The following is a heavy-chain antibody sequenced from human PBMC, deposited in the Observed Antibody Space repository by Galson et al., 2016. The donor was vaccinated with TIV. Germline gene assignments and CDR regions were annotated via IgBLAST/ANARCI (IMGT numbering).Heavy chain of an antibody. CDR1: GFTFSRHW. D-gene: IGHD1-1*01. J-gene: IGHJ4*02. V-gene: IGHV3-7*01. CDR2: IKQDGDYK. CDR3: ARGNDPGATYSLDY. Sequence: SLRLSCAASGFTFSRHWMSWVRQAPGKGLEWVANIKQDGDYKYYVDYVKGRFTISRDNAKSSMYLQMNSLRAEDTAVYYCARGNDPGATYSLDYWGQGTLVTVSS.